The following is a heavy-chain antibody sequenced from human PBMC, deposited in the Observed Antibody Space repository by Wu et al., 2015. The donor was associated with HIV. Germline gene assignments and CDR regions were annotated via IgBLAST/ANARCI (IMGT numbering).Heavy chain of an antibody. Sequence: QVQLVQSETEMKKPGASLKVSCKASGYTFSAYDINWVRQAPGQGLEWAGWMNPNSGNTGYPQKFQGRVTMTRDTSISTAYMELSSLKSEDTAVYYCARAASFFYDKHGYYRNWYFDVWGLAPWSLSP. J-gene: IGHJ2*01. CDR2: MNPNSGNT. V-gene: IGHV1-8*01. CDR3: ARAASFFYDKHGYYRNWYFDV. D-gene: IGHD3-22*01. CDR1: GYTFSAYD.